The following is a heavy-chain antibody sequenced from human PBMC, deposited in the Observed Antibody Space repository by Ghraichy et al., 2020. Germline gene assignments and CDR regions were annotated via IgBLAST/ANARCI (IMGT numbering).Heavy chain of an antibody. CDR2: IYYSGST. CDR1: GGSVSSGSYY. J-gene: IGHJ6*02. D-gene: IGHD3-10*01. CDR3: ARDSSGSGSYYYYYYGMDV. V-gene: IGHV4-61*01. Sequence: SETLSLTCTVSGGSVSSGSYYWSWIRQPPGKGLEWIGYIYYSGSTNYNPSLKSRVTISVDTSKNQFSLKLSSVTAADTAVYYCARDSSGSGSYYYYYYGMDVWGQGTTVTVSS.